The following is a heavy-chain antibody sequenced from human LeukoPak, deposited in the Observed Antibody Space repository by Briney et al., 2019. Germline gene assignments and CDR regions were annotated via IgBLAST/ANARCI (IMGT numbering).Heavy chain of an antibody. D-gene: IGHD3-9*01. V-gene: IGHV4-34*01. J-gene: IGHJ5*02. CDR2: INHSGST. CDR1: GGSFSGYY. CDR3: ATSSAYDILTGQGNNWFDP. Sequence: SETLSLTCAVYGGSFSGYYWSWIRQPPGKGLEWIGEINHSGSTNYNPSLKSRVTISVDTSKNQFSLKLSSVTAADTAVYYCATSSAYDILTGQGNNWFDPWGQGTLVTVSS.